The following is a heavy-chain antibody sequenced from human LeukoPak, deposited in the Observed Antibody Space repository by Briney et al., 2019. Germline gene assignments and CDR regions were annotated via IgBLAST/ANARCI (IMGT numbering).Heavy chain of an antibody. CDR3: ARGDYGSTWYDFFFDY. V-gene: IGHV3-30-3*01. J-gene: IGHJ4*02. Sequence: GRSLRLSCAASGFTFNNYALHWVRQPPGKGLGWVSVILYNGNDKYYTDSVKGRFNISKNNSNNTLYLQMNSLRGEDTAVYYCARGDYGSTWYDFFFDYWSQGILVTVSS. D-gene: IGHD6-13*01. CDR1: GFTFNNYA. CDR2: ILYNGNDK.